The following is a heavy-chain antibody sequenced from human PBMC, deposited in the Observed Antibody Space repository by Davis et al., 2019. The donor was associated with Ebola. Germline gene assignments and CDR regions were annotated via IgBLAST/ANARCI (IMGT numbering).Heavy chain of an antibody. CDR2: IYPRDSDT. CDR3: ATLKIWRIRTHFPMDV. CDR1: GYSFTSYW. D-gene: IGHD3-16*01. Sequence: GESLKISCKGSGYSFTSYWIGWVRQMPGKGLEWMGIIYPRDSDTRYGPSFEGQVTMSVDKSINTAYLQWSSLKASDTAMYYCATLKIWRIRTHFPMDVWGQGTTVTVSS. V-gene: IGHV5-51*01. J-gene: IGHJ6*02.